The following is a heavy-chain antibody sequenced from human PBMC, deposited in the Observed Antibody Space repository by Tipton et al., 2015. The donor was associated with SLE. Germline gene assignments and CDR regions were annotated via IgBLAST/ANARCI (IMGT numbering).Heavy chain of an antibody. D-gene: IGHD3-3*01. CDR1: GGSFSGYY. J-gene: IGHJ4*02. Sequence: TLSLTCAVYGGSFSGYYWSWIRQPPGKGLEWIGEINHSGSTNYNPSLKSRVTISVDTSKNQFSLKLSSVTAADTAVYYCARDLWSSFDYWGQGTLVTVSS. CDR3: ARDLWSSFDY. CDR2: INHSGST. V-gene: IGHV4-34*01.